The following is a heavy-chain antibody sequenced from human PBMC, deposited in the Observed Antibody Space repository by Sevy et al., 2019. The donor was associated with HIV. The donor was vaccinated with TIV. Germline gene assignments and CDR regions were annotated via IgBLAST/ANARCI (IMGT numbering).Heavy chain of an antibody. D-gene: IGHD3-22*01. CDR3: ARDLNGYYYDSSGYPTYYYYGMDV. J-gene: IGHJ6*02. V-gene: IGHV3-11*01. Sequence: GGSLRLSCAASGFTFSDYYMSWIRQAPGKGLEWVSYISSSGSTIYYADSVKGRFTNSRDNAKNSLYLQMNSLRAEDTAVYYCARDLNGYYYDSSGYPTYYYYGMDVWGQGTTVTVSS. CDR2: ISSSGSTI. CDR1: GFTFSDYY.